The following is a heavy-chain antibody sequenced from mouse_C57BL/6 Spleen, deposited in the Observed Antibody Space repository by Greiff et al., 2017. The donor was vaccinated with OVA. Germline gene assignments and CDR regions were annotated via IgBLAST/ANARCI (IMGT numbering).Heavy chain of an antibody. Sequence: EVKVVESGPELVKPGASVKISCKASGYSFTDYNMNWVKQSHGTSLEWIGVINPNYGTTSYNQKFKGKATLTVDPSSSTAYMQLNSLTSEDAAGYYCARSGPYAMDYWGQGTSVTVSS. CDR2: INPNYGTT. V-gene: IGHV1-39*01. CDR3: ARSGPYAMDY. CDR1: GYSFTDYN. J-gene: IGHJ4*01.